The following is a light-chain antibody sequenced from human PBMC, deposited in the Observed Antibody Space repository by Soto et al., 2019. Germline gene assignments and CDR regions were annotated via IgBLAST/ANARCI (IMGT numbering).Light chain of an antibody. V-gene: IGKV1-9*01. Sequence: DIQLTQSPSFLSASVGDRVTITCRASQGISSYLACYQQKPGKAPKLLIYAASTLQSGVPSRFSGSGSGTEFTLTISSLQPEDFATYYCQQLNSYPSITFGQGTRLEIK. J-gene: IGKJ5*01. CDR3: QQLNSYPSIT. CDR2: AAS. CDR1: QGISSY.